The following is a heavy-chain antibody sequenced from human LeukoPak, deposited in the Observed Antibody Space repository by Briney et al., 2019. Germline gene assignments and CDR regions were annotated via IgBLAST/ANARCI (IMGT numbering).Heavy chain of an antibody. V-gene: IGHV3-7*01. CDR1: GFTFSRYW. D-gene: IGHD1-7*01. CDR3: ARVGHVELRQYYYYYTDV. J-gene: IGHJ6*03. CDR2: IKQDGSEQ. Sequence: GGSLRLSCAASGFTFSRYWMSWVRQAPGKGLEWVANIKQDGSEQYSVESVKGRFTNSRDNAKNSLYLQINSLKAEDTAVYYCARVGHVELRQYYYYYTDVWGKGTTVNVSS.